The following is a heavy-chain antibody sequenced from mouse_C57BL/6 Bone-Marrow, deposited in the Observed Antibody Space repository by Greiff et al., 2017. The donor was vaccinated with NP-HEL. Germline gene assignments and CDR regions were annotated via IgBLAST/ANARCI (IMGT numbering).Heavy chain of an antibody. CDR1: GFTFSSYA. CDR2: ISDGGSYT. V-gene: IGHV5-4*03. CDR3: ARGGIYYGNGYFDY. J-gene: IGHJ2*01. Sequence: EVMLVESGGGLVQPGGSLKLSCAASGFTFSSYAMSWVRQTPEKRLAWVATISDGGSYTYYPDNVQGRFTISSDNAKNNLYLQMSHLKSEDTAMYYCARGGIYYGNGYFDYGGQGTTLTVSS. D-gene: IGHD2-1*01.